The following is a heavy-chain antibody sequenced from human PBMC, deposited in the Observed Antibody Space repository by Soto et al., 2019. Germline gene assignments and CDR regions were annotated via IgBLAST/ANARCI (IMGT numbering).Heavy chain of an antibody. CDR1: GYSFTSYW. CDR2: IYPGDSDT. Sequence: PGESLKISCKGSGYSFTSYWIGWVRQMPGKGLEWMGTIYPGDSDTRYSPSFQGQVTISADKSISTAYLQWSSLKASDTAMYYCARHGRELPRDYYYYGMDVWGQGTTVTVSS. V-gene: IGHV5-51*01. J-gene: IGHJ6*02. D-gene: IGHD1-26*01. CDR3: ARHGRELPRDYYYYGMDV.